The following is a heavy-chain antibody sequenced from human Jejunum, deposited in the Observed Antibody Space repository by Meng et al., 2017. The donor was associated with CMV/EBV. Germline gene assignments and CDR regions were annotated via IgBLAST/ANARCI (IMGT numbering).Heavy chain of an antibody. CDR1: GCTCSSDG. CDR3: ARGDGSIHASRLLDY. CDR2: IREDGSNK. Sequence: GCTCSSDGMHWVRQAPGKGREWVAFIREDGSNKYYADSVKGRFTSSRDNSKNTLYLQMNSLRAEDTAVYYCARGDGSIHASRLLDYWGQRTQVTVSS. J-gene: IGHJ4*02. D-gene: IGHD2-15*01. V-gene: IGHV3-30*02.